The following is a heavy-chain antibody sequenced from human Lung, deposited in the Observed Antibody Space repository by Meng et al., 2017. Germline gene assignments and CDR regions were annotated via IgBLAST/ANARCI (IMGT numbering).Heavy chain of an antibody. Sequence: QGQVHESGPGTVKPSHTLPLTCNVSGGSISSSNYYWSWTRHPPGKGLEWIGEIIDSGSTNYNPSLKSRVTISVDTSKNQFSLRVTSVTAADRAVYYCVRRTYSSGWYFDYWGQGTLVTVSS. CDR3: VRRTYSSGWYFDY. CDR2: IIDSGST. V-gene: IGHV4-30-4*01. CDR1: GGSISSSNYY. J-gene: IGHJ4*02. D-gene: IGHD6-19*01.